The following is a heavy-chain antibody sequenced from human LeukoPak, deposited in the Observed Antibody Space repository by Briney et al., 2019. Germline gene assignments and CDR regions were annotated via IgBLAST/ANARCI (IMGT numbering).Heavy chain of an antibody. V-gene: IGHV3-11*05. Sequence: GGSLRLSCAASGFTFSDCYMSWIRQTPEKGLEWVSYISWNSYYTNYADSVKGRFTISRDNAKTSLYLHMNSLRAEDTAVYYCARGDGGNSAFDYWGQGNLVTVSS. CDR3: ARGDGGNSAFDY. CDR1: GFTFSDCY. J-gene: IGHJ4*02. CDR2: ISWNSYYT. D-gene: IGHD4-23*01.